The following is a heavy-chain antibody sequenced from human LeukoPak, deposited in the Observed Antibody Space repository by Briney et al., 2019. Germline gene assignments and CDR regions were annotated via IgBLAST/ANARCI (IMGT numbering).Heavy chain of an antibody. D-gene: IGHD3-22*01. CDR3: ARESRTSGYSNFYFDC. CDR1: GGSIGSYY. CDR2: IYYSGST. J-gene: IGHJ4*02. V-gene: IGHV4-59*01. Sequence: PSETLSLTCTVSGGSIGSYYWSWIRQPPGKGLEWIGYIYYSGSTNYNPSLKSRVTISVDTSKNQFSLKLSSVTAADTAVYYCARESRTSGYSNFYFDCWGQGTLVTVSS.